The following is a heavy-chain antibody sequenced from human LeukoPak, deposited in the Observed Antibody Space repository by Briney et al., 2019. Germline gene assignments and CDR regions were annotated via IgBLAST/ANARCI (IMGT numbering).Heavy chain of an antibody. V-gene: IGHV4-61*08. D-gene: IGHD3-3*01. CDR1: GGSISSGDYY. CDR2: IYDSGTT. CDR3: ARRTIFGVAPFDY. J-gene: IGHJ4*02. Sequence: SETLSLTCTVSGGSISSGDYYWSWIRQPPGKGLEWIGYIYDSGTTNYNPSLKRRVTILVDTSKNQFSLKLSSVTAADTAVYYCARRTIFGVAPFDYWGQGTLITVSS.